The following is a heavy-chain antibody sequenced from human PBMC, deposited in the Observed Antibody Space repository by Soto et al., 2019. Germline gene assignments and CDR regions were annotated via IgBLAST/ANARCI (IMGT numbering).Heavy chain of an antibody. J-gene: IGHJ5*02. Sequence: QVQLVQSGAEVKKPGASVKVSCKASGYTFTSYDINWVRQATGQGLEWMGWMNPNSGNTGYAQKFQCRVTMNRNTSISTAYMELSSLRSEDTAVYYCARGSKGSSWYAYWFDPWGQGTLVTVSS. CDR1: GYTFTSYD. V-gene: IGHV1-8*01. CDR2: MNPNSGNT. D-gene: IGHD6-13*01. CDR3: ARGSKGSSWYAYWFDP.